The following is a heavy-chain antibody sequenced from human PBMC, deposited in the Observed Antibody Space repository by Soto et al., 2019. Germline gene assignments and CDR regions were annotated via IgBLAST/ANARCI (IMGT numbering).Heavy chain of an antibody. Sequence: PGGSLRLSCAASGFTFSSYAMSWVRQAPGKGLEWVSAISGSGGRTYYADSVKGRFTISRDNSKNTLNLQMNSLRGEDGAVYFWASGLRMLGVAVDYWGQGTLVTVSS. CDR2: ISGSGGRT. CDR1: GFTFSSYA. V-gene: IGHV3-23*01. CDR3: ASGLRMLGVAVDY. D-gene: IGHD3-3*01. J-gene: IGHJ4*02.